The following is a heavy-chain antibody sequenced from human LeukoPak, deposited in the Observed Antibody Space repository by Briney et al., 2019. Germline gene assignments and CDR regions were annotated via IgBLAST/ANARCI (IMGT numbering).Heavy chain of an antibody. CDR1: GGSISSYY. J-gene: IGHJ6*03. CDR3: ARDFSSGWPMTYYHHYIDV. D-gene: IGHD6-19*01. Sequence: SETLSLTCSFSGGSISSYYWSWIRQSAGKGLEWIGRVFVTGSTDYKPSLKSRVTMSIDASKNQSSLQLRSVTAEDTAVYYCARDFSSGWPMTYYHHYIDVWGKGTLVTVSS. V-gene: IGHV4-4*07. CDR2: VFVTGST.